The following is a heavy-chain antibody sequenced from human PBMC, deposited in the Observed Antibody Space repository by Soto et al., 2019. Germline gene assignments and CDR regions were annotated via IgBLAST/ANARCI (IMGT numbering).Heavy chain of an antibody. J-gene: IGHJ5*02. D-gene: IGHD2-2*02. CDR3: ARALPTGYCSSTSCYSAWFDP. V-gene: IGHV4-31*03. CDR1: GGSINSGGYT. CDR2: IYYTGST. Sequence: SETLSLTCTVSGGSINSGGYTWIWIRHHPGKGLEWIGYIYYTGSTYYNPSLKSRLTISVDTSKNQFSLKLSSVTAADTAVYYCARALPTGYCSSTSCYSAWFDPWGQGALVTVSS.